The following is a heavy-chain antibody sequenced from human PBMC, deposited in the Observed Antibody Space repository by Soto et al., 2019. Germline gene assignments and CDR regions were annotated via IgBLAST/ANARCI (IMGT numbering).Heavy chain of an antibody. CDR3: ARSDGYNFNWLDS. D-gene: IGHD2-21*01. V-gene: IGHV1-8*01. CDR1: GYTFANYD. Sequence: QVQLVQSGAEVKTPGASVKVSCKASGYTFANYDINWVRQAPGQGLEWMGWMNPSRASGNTGYAQKFQGRLTMTRDTALSKAHMELSSLRNEDTAVYYCARSDGYNFNWLDSWGQGTLVTVST. J-gene: IGHJ5*01. CDR2: MNPSRASGNT.